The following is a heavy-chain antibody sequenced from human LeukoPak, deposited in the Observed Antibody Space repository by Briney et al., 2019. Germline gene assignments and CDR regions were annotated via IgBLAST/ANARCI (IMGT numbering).Heavy chain of an antibody. J-gene: IGHJ1*01. CDR3: VPPGAGLHSTISTEYFHR. V-gene: IGHV3-48*03. D-gene: IGHD6-13*01. CDR1: GLTFSSYD. CDR2: ISASGTSI. Sequence: GGSLRLSSASAGLTFSSYDLFWVRQTPGKGPEWVSYISASGTSIKYADSVKGRFTISRDNAKNLVYLHMDSLRAEDTAVYYCVPPGAGLHSTISTEYFHRWGQGTQVIVSS.